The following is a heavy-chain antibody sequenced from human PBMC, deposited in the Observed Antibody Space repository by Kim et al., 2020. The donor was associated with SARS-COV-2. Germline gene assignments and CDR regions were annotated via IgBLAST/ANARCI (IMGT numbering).Heavy chain of an antibody. V-gene: IGHV3-49*04. CDR2: IRSKAYGGTT. CDR1: GFTFGDYA. J-gene: IGHJ4*02. Sequence: GGSLRLSCTASGFTFGDYAMSWVRQAPGKGLEWVGFIRSKAYGGTTEYAASVKGRFTISRDDSKSIAYLQMNSLKTEETAVYYCTRGYDILTGYYPGSNDPIDYWGQGTLVTVSS. D-gene: IGHD3-9*01. CDR3: TRGYDILTGYYPGSNDPIDY.